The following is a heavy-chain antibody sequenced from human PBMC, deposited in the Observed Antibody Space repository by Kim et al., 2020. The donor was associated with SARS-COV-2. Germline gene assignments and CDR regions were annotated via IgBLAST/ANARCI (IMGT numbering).Heavy chain of an antibody. CDR3: AIHHLVYDRSGLFDS. V-gene: IGHV4-59*08. D-gene: IGHD3-22*01. Sequence: SETLSLTCTVSGGSITRYYWSWIRQAPGKGLEWIGYIYYTGSTNYNPSLKSRVSISVDTSKNQFSLKLSSVTAADTAVYYCAIHHLVYDRSGLFDSWGQG. CDR2: IYYTGST. CDR1: GGSITRYY. J-gene: IGHJ4*02.